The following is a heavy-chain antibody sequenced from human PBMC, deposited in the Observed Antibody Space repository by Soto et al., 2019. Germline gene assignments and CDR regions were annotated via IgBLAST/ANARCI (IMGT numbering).Heavy chain of an antibody. J-gene: IGHJ3*02. CDR2: IIPILGIA. CDR1: GGTFSSYT. V-gene: IGHV1-69*08. CDR3: AREDRGVGCSGGSCYNAFDI. Sequence: QVQLVQSGAEVKKPGSSVKVSCKASGGTFSSYTISWVRQAPGQGLEWMGRIIPILGIANYAQKFQGRVTITADKTTSTAYMELSRLRSEDTAVYYCAREDRGVGCSGGSCYNAFDIWGQGTMVTVSS. D-gene: IGHD2-15*01.